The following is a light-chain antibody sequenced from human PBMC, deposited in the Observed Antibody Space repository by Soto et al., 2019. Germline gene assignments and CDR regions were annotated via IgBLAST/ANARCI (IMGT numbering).Light chain of an antibody. Sequence: DIVMTQSPLSLPVTPGEPASISCRSSQSLLHSNGYNYLDWYLQKPGQSPQLLIYLGSNRASGVPDRFSGSGSGTDFTRKVSRVEDEHVGVYYCMQSLQTPWTFGQGTKLEIK. CDR1: QSLLHSNGYNY. V-gene: IGKV2-28*01. CDR2: LGS. CDR3: MQSLQTPWT. J-gene: IGKJ1*01.